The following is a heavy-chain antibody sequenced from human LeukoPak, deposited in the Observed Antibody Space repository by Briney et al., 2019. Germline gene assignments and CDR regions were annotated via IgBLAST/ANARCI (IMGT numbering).Heavy chain of an antibody. CDR3: ARAPVGVFGHYEY. D-gene: IGHD1-26*01. V-gene: IGHV3-21*01. CDR2: ISSSSTNI. Sequence: PGGSLRLSCADSGFTFNTYSMNWVRQAPGKGLEWVSSISSSSTNIYYADPVKGRFTISRDNAKNSLYLQMNSLRAEDTAVYYCARAPVGVFGHYEYWGQGIVVTVSS. CDR1: GFTFNTYS. J-gene: IGHJ4*02.